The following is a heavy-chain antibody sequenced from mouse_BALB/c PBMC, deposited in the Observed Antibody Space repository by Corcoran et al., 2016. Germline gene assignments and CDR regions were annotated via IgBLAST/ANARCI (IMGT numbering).Heavy chain of an antibody. D-gene: IGHD1-3*01. CDR3: ARLYPGITMDY. Sequence: EVQLQQSGPELVKPGASVKMSCKASGYTFTSYAMHWVKQRHGQGLEWIGLINPYNDGTKYNQKFKGKATLTSDKSSSTAYMELSSLTSEDSAVYYCARLYPGITMDYWGQGTSVTVSS. V-gene: IGHV1S136*01. CDR2: INPYNDGT. CDR1: GYTFTSYA. J-gene: IGHJ4*01.